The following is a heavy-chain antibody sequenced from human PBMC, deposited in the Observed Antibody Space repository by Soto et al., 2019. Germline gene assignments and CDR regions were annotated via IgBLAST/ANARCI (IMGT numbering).Heavy chain of an antibody. J-gene: IGHJ4*02. Sequence: LPETLSLTCTVSGGSVSSGSYYWSWIRQPPGKGLEWIGYIYYSGSTTYNPSLMSRVTISADTSKNQFSLRLSSVTAADTAVYYCARFPYSSGYYFFDYWGQGTLVTVSS. CDR1: GGSVSSGSYY. V-gene: IGHV4-61*01. D-gene: IGHD6-19*01. CDR2: IYYSGST. CDR3: ARFPYSSGYYFFDY.